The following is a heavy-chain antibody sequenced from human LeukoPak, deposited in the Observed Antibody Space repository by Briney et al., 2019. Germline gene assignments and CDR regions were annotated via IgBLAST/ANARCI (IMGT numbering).Heavy chain of an antibody. CDR1: GYTFTGYY. CDR2: INTNTGNP. Sequence: GASVKVSCKASGYTFTGYYIHWVRQAPGQGLEWMGWINTNTGNPTYAQAFTGRFVFSLDTSVSTAYLQISSLKAEDTAVYYCARDYRSGSSSWSSFDYWGQGTLVTVSS. V-gene: IGHV7-4-1*02. D-gene: IGHD6-13*01. J-gene: IGHJ4*02. CDR3: ARDYRSGSSSWSSFDY.